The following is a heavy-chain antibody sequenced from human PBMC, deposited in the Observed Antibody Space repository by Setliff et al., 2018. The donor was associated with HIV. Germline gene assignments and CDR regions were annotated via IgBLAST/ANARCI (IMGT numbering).Heavy chain of an antibody. J-gene: IGHJ4*02. CDR3: ARAKSLVRGVNYFDY. CDR1: GGSISSGGYY. CDR2: IYYSGST. Sequence: SETLSLTCTVSGGSISSGGYYWSWIRQHPGKGLEWIGFIYYSGSTYHNPSLKSRVTISVDTSKNQFSLKLNSVTSADTAGYYCARAKSLVRGVNYFDYWGQGTLVTVSS. D-gene: IGHD3-10*01. V-gene: IGHV4-31*02.